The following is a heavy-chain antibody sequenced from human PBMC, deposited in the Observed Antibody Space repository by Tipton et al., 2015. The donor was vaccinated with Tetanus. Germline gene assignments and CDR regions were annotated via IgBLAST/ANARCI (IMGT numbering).Heavy chain of an antibody. V-gene: IGHV3-7*03. CDR2: IKQDGSEK. D-gene: IGHD6-19*01. CDR1: GFSFSNYW. Sequence: SLRLSCAASGFSFSNYWMSWVRQAPGKGLEWVANIKQDGSEKYYLDSVKGRFTISRDNAKNSLYLQMNSLRAEDTAVYYCARDPRYSSGWYRDTSLGFDYWGQGTLVTVSS. CDR3: ARDPRYSSGWYRDTSLGFDY. J-gene: IGHJ4*02.